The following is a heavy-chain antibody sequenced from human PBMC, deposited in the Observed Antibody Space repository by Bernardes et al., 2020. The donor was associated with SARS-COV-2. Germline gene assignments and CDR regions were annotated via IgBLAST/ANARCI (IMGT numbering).Heavy chain of an antibody. CDR1: GYTFNNYG. Sequence: ASVKVSCKSSGYTFNNYGITWVRQAPGQGLEWMGWISGYNGNTEYAAEFQGRVAMTSDTSTSTTYMELSSLTFDDTAVYYCARGAGRYDYGLDVWGQGTTVTVSS. CDR2: ISGYNGNT. V-gene: IGHV1-18*01. J-gene: IGHJ6*02. CDR3: ARGAGRYDYGLDV. D-gene: IGHD3-16*01.